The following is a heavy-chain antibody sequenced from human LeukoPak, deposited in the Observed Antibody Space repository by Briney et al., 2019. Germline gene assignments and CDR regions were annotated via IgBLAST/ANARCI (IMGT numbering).Heavy chain of an antibody. CDR2: IYSSGTT. V-gene: IGHV4-39*07. CDR3: ARYIVSYPHDAFDI. Sequence: PSETLSLTCTVSGGSISISTYYWGWVRQPPGKGLEWIGSIYSSGTTYYNPSLKSQFTISLDTSKNQFSLKLSSVTAADTAFYYCARYIVSYPHDAFDIWGQGTMVTVSS. D-gene: IGHD1-26*01. CDR1: GGSISISTYY. J-gene: IGHJ3*02.